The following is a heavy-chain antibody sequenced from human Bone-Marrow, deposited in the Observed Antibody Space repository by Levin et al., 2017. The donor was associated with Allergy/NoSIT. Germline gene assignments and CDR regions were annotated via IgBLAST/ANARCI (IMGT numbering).Heavy chain of an antibody. Sequence: ASVKVSCKASGYTFTGYYMHWVRQAPGQGLEWMGWINPNSGGTNYAQKFQGRVTMTRDTSISTAYMELSRLRSDDTAVYYCARDDYSNLYYYYGMDVWGQGTTVTVSS. CDR2: INPNSGGT. V-gene: IGHV1-2*02. J-gene: IGHJ6*02. CDR1: GYTFTGYY. D-gene: IGHD4-11*01. CDR3: ARDDYSNLYYYYGMDV.